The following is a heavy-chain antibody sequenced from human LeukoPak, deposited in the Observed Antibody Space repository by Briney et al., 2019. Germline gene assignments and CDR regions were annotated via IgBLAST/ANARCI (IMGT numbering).Heavy chain of an antibody. CDR1: GASISSYY. D-gene: IGHD3-22*01. V-gene: IGHV4-59*01. Sequence: SETLSLTCTVSGASISSYYWSWIRQPPGKGLEWIGYIYYSGSTNYNPSLKSRVTISVDTSKNQFSLKLSSVTAADTAVYYCARDSYYYDSSGYSAFDIWGQGTMVTVSS. CDR3: ARDSYYYDSSGYSAFDI. J-gene: IGHJ3*02. CDR2: IYYSGST.